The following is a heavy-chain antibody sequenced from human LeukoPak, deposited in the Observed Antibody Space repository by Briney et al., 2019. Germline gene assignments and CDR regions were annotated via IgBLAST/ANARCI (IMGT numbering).Heavy chain of an antibody. CDR1: GYTVNGYY. Sequence: ASVNVSCKASGYTVNGYYMHWVRQAPGQGLEWMGWIDPNSGGTNYAQKFQGRVTMTRDTSISTAYMELSRLRSDDTAVYYCARGHPDCSSTSCYGDIYYYYMDVWGKGTTVTVSS. D-gene: IGHD2-2*01. V-gene: IGHV1-2*02. CDR2: IDPNSGGT. J-gene: IGHJ6*03. CDR3: ARGHPDCSSTSCYGDIYYYYMDV.